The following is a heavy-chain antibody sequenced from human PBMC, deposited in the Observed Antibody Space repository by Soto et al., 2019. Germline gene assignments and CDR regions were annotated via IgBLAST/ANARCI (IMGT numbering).Heavy chain of an antibody. Sequence: QTGGSLRISCAASGFSFSSYAMSWVLQAPGKGLEWVSAISGGGGSTYYADSVKGRFTISRDNSKNTLYLQMNSLRAEDTAVYYCAKWYYGPQGGFDYWGQGTLVTVSS. D-gene: IGHD3-10*01. CDR3: AKWYYGPQGGFDY. V-gene: IGHV3-23*01. CDR2: ISGGGGST. CDR1: GFSFSSYA. J-gene: IGHJ4*02.